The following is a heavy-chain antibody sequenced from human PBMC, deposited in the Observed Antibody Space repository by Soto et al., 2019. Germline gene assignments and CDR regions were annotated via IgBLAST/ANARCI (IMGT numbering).Heavy chain of an antibody. Sequence: EVQLVESGGGLVQPGGSLRLSCAASGFSVSSNYMNWVRQAPGKGLEWVSIIHNGGETYYADSVKDRYTVSRENSRNTVFLRMNSRRVDHTAVYYCERDSWSHYWGQGTLVTGSP. CDR3: ERDSWSHY. D-gene: IGHD2-15*01. CDR1: GFSVSSNY. CDR2: IHNGGET. V-gene: IGHV3-66*01. J-gene: IGHJ4*02.